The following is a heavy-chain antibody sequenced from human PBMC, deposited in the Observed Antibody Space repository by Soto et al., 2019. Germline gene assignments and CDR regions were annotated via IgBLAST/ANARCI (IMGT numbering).Heavy chain of an antibody. CDR1: GGSINTFY. J-gene: IGHJ4*02. CDR3: AREGSYSAYNFAHGIQLWSFDF. D-gene: IGHD5-12*01. CDR2: IFSSGST. V-gene: IGHV4-4*07. Sequence: SETLSLTCTVSGGSINTFYWSWVWQPAGKGLEWIGRIFSSGSTSFNPSLESRVAMSVGTSKNHFSLNLSSVTAADMAVYYCAREGSYSAYNFAHGIQLWSFDFWGQGALVTVSS.